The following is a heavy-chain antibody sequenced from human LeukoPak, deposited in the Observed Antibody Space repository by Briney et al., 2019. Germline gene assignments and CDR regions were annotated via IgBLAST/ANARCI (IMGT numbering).Heavy chain of an antibody. CDR2: ISGSGGST. J-gene: IGHJ4*02. D-gene: IGHD3-9*01. CDR3: ARRGILTGPLDY. V-gene: IGHV3-23*01. Sequence: GGSLRLSSAASGFTFSSYAMSWVRQAPGKGLEWVSAISGSGGSTYYADSVKGRFTISRDNSKNTLYLQMNSLRAEDTAVYYCARRGILTGPLDYWGQGTLVTVSS. CDR1: GFTFSSYA.